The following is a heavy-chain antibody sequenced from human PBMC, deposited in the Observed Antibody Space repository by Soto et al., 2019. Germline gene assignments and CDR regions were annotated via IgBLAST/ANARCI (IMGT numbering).Heavy chain of an antibody. V-gene: IGHV3-30*18. CDR1: GFTFSSCG. Sequence: GGSLRLSCAASGFTFSSCGMHWVRQAPGKGLEWVAVISYDGSNKYYADSVKGRFTISRDNSKNTLYLQMNSLRAEDTAVYYCAKDYEGDGGLRWFGELLLYPTFDYWGQGTLVTVSS. D-gene: IGHD3-10*01. J-gene: IGHJ4*02. CDR3: AKDYEGDGGLRWFGELLLYPTFDY. CDR2: ISYDGSNK.